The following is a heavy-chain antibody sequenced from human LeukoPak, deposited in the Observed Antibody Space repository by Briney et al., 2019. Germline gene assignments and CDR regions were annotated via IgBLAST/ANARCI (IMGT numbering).Heavy chain of an antibody. CDR3: ARGREIQLWLLPLRTLNWFDP. J-gene: IGHJ5*02. CDR1: GVSISTYY. CDR2: GYYSGDT. D-gene: IGHD5-18*01. V-gene: IGHV4-59*12. Sequence: PSETLSLTCTVSGVSISTYYWTWIRQSPGKGLEWIGYGYYSGDTNYNPSLKSRVTISVDTSKNQFSLKLSSVTAADTAVYYCARGREIQLWLLPLRTLNWFDPWGQGTLVTVSS.